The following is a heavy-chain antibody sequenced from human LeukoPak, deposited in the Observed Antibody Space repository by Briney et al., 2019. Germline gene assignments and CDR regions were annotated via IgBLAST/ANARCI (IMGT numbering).Heavy chain of an antibody. Sequence: PGGSLRLSCAASGFTFSSYWMSCVRQAPGQGLEWVAKIKQDGSEIYYVDSVKGRFTISRDNAQNSLYLQMNSLRAEDTAVYYCAGRGSAFDIWGQGTMVTVSS. V-gene: IGHV3-7*01. CDR1: GFTFSSYW. D-gene: IGHD3-16*01. J-gene: IGHJ3*02. CDR2: IKQDGSEI. CDR3: AGRGSAFDI.